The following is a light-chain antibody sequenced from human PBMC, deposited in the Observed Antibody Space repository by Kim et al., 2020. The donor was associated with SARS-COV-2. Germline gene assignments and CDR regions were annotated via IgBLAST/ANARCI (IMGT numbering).Light chain of an antibody. CDR3: QQSYNTPRT. V-gene: IGKV1-39*01. CDR1: QYVDNY. J-gene: IGKJ1*01. Sequence: DIQMTQSPSSLSASLGDTVSITCRASQYVDNYLNWYQQKPGKAPKLLIYDESTLQSGVPSRFSGSGSGTDFTLTITSLQPEDFATYYCQQSYNTPRTFGQGTKVDI. CDR2: DES.